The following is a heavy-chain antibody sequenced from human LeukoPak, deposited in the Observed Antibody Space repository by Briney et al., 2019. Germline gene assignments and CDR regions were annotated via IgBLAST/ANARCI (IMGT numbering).Heavy chain of an antibody. CDR3: ARRHVLLDY. Sequence: SETLSLTCTVSGGSISTNSYYWGCVRQPPGKGLEWIGSIYYSGSTYYNPSLESRVTISLDTSKNQFSLRLNSVTAADTAVYYCARRHVLLDYWGQGTLVTVSS. D-gene: IGHD5/OR15-5a*01. CDR2: IYYSGST. V-gene: IGHV4-39*01. J-gene: IGHJ4*02. CDR1: GGSISTNSYY.